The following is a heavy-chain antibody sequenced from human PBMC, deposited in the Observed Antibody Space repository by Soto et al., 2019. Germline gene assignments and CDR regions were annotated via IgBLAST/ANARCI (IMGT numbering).Heavy chain of an antibody. CDR3: ERDVGYGLIDY. J-gene: IGHJ4*02. V-gene: IGHV1-18*01. CDR1: GYTFTSSG. Sequence: QVQLVQSGAEVKKPGASVKVSCKASGYTFTSSGISWVRQAPGQGLEWMGWINAYNGNTNYAQKLQGRVTMTTDTSTSTVYMELRSLRSDDAAVYYCERDVGYGLIDYWGQGTLVTVSS. D-gene: IGHD5-18*01. CDR2: INAYNGNT.